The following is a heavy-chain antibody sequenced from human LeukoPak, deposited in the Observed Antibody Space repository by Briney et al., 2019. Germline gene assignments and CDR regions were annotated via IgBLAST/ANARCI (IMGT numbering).Heavy chain of an antibody. CDR3: AKGGHSSGWYRNAFDI. Sequence: GGSLRLSCAASGFPFSSYAMSWVRQAPGKGLEWVSAISGSGGSTHYPDSVKGRFTISRDNSKNTLYLQMNSLRAEDTAVYYCAKGGHSSGWYRNAFDIWGQGTMVTVSS. CDR1: GFPFSSYA. D-gene: IGHD6-19*01. J-gene: IGHJ3*02. CDR2: ISGSGGST. V-gene: IGHV3-23*01.